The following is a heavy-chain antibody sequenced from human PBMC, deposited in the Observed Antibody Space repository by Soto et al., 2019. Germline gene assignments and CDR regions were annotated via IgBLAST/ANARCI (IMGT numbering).Heavy chain of an antibody. V-gene: IGHV6-1*01. CDR1: GDSVSSNSAA. J-gene: IGHJ6*02. CDR2: TYYRSKWYN. CDR3: ARGPVAGSLDPYYYGMDV. Sequence: QVQLQQSGPGLVKPSQTLSLTCAISGDSVSSNSAAWNWIRQSPSRGLEWLGRTYYRSKWYNDYAVSVKSRITINPDTSKNQLSLQLNSVTPEDTAVYYCARGPVAGSLDPYYYGMDVWGQGTTVTVSS. D-gene: IGHD6-19*01.